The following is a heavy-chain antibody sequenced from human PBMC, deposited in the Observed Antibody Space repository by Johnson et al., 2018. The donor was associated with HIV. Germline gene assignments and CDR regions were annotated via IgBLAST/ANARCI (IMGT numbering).Heavy chain of an antibody. V-gene: IGHV3-7*05. CDR2: IKHDGSEK. J-gene: IGHJ3*02. CDR3: ARGSSGSWDAFDI. D-gene: IGHD1-26*01. CDR1: GFTFSSYW. Sequence: VQLVESGGGLVQPGGSLRLSCAASGFTFSSYWMSWVRQAPGKGLEWVANIKHDGSEKYYVDSVKGRFTISRDNAKNSLYLQMNSLRAEDTAVYYCARGSSGSWDAFDIWGQGTMVTVSS.